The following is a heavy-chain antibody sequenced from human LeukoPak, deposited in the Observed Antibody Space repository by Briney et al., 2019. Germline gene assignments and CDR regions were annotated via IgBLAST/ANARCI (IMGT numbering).Heavy chain of an antibody. CDR1: GYTFTSYG. D-gene: IGHD2-2*01. Sequence: ASVKVSCKASGYTFTSYGISWVRQAPGQGLEWMGWISAYNGNTNYAQKLQGRVTMTTDTSTSTAYMELRSLRSDDTAVYYCARDSYYCSSTSCYFSPFDIWGQGTMVTVSS. CDR2: ISAYNGNT. V-gene: IGHV1-18*01. CDR3: ARDSYYCSSTSCYFSPFDI. J-gene: IGHJ3*02.